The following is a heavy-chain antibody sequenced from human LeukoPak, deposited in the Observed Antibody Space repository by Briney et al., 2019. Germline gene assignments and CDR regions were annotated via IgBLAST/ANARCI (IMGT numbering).Heavy chain of an antibody. Sequence: ASVEVSCKASGYTFTSYYMHWVRQAPGQGLEWMGIINPSGGSTSYAQKFQGRVTMTRDTSTSTVYMELSSLRSEDTAVYYCAREPITIFGVAALEGNWFDPWGQGTLVTVSS. CDR1: GYTFTSYY. CDR2: INPSGGST. J-gene: IGHJ5*02. D-gene: IGHD3-3*01. CDR3: AREPITIFGVAALEGNWFDP. V-gene: IGHV1-46*01.